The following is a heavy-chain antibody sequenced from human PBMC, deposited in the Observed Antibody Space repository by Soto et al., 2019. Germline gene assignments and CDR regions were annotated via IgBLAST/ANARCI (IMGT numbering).Heavy chain of an antibody. CDR3: AREALEYSGYDYDAFDI. CDR1: GFTFSSYG. V-gene: IGHV3-33*01. Sequence: PGGSLRLSCAASGFTFSSYGMHWVRQAPGKGLEWVAVIWYDGSNKYYADSVKGRFTISRDNSKNTLYLQMNSLRAEDTAVYYCAREALEYSGYDYDAFDIWGQGTMVTVSS. D-gene: IGHD5-12*01. J-gene: IGHJ3*02. CDR2: IWYDGSNK.